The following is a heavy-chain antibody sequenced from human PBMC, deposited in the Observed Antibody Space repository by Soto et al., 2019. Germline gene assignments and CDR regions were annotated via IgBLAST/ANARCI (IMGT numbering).Heavy chain of an antibody. CDR3: ARGGFFYIVWGNFRHYGLAK. CDR2: ISPYDDKT. CDR1: GYTFIKYG. J-gene: IGHJ6*02. V-gene: IGHV1-18*01. Sequence: ASVKVSCKASGYTFIKYGIAWVRQAPGQGLEWMGWISPYDDKTIYAQTFQGRVTLTADRSTRTVYLDLRSLKSNDTAVYYCARGGFFYIVWGNFRHYGLAKWAQGTSVPVSS. D-gene: IGHD3-16*01.